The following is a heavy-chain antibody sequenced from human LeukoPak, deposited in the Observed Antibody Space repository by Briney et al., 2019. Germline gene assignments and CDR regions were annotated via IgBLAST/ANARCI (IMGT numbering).Heavy chain of an antibody. CDR2: IKQDGSER. J-gene: IGHJ4*02. CDR1: GFSFCSYW. CDR3: ARDRVPKSSGWYPFDY. Sequence: GGSLRLSCAASGFSFCSYWMSWVRQAPGKGLEWVAIIKQDGSERYYVDSVKGRFTISRDNSRNSLYLQMDILRAEDTAVYYCARDRVPKSSGWYPFDYWGQGTLVTVSS. V-gene: IGHV3-7*01. D-gene: IGHD6-19*01.